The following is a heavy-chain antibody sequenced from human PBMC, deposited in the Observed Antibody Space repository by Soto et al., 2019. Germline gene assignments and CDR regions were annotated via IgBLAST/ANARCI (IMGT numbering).Heavy chain of an antibody. Sequence: QVQLQQWGAGLLKPSETLSLTCAVYGGSFSGYYWSWIRQPPGKGLEWIGEINHSGSTNYNPSLNSRVTISVDTSKNQFSLKLSSVTAADTAVYYCARVRGYSYGIYYYYYYMDVWGKGTTVTVSS. V-gene: IGHV4-34*01. J-gene: IGHJ6*03. CDR1: GGSFSGYY. CDR2: INHSGST. D-gene: IGHD5-18*01. CDR3: ARVRGYSYGIYYYYYYMDV.